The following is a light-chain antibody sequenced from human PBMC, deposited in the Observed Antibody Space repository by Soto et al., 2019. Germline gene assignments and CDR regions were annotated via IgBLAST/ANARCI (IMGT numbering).Light chain of an antibody. CDR1: QTISSW. CDR3: QHYNSYSEA. Sequence: DIQMTQSPSTLSGSVGDRVTITCRASQTISSWLAWDQQKPGEAPKRLIYKASTLKSGVPSKFSGSGYRTEFTLTISSLQPDDFATYYCQHYNSYSEAFGQGTKVELK. CDR2: KAS. V-gene: IGKV1-5*03. J-gene: IGKJ1*01.